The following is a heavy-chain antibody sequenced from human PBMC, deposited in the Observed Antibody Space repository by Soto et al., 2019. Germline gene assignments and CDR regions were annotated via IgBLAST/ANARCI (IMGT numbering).Heavy chain of an antibody. D-gene: IGHD3-22*01. V-gene: IGHV3-74*01. CDR1: GFTFSIYW. Sequence: EVQLVESGGGLVQPGGSLRLSCAASGFTFSIYWMHWVRQAPGKGLVWVSRMNMDGSRTSYADFAKGRFTISRDDAKSTVYLQMSTLRAEDTAVNYCVRGDGDRYDGHGYLGRHWGQGSLVTVSS. CDR2: MNMDGSRT. CDR3: VRGDGDRYDGHGYLGRH. J-gene: IGHJ4*02.